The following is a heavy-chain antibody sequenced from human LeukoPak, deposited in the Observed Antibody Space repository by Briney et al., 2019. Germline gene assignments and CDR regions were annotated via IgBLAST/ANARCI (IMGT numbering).Heavy chain of an antibody. D-gene: IGHD3-3*01. Sequence: SETLSLTCAVYGGSFSGYYWSWIRQPPGKGLEWSGEINHSGSTNYNSSLKSRVTISVDTSKNQFSLKLSSVTAADTAVYYCARGYYDFWSGYRTMYNWFDPWGQGTLVTVSS. CDR3: ARGYYDFWSGYRTMYNWFDP. CDR2: INHSGST. CDR1: GGSFSGYY. J-gene: IGHJ5*02. V-gene: IGHV4-34*01.